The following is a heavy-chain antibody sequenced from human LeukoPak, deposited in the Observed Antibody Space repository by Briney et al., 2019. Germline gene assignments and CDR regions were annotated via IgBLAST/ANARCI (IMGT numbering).Heavy chain of an antibody. Sequence: GRSLRLSCAASGFTVSSNYMSWVRQAPGKGLEWVSVIYSGGSTYYADSVKGRFTISRDNSKNTLYLQMNSLRAEDTAVYYCARQGGDDAFDIWGQGTMVTVSS. CDR3: ARQGGDDAFDI. CDR2: IYSGGST. V-gene: IGHV3-53*01. CDR1: GFTVSSNY. D-gene: IGHD4-17*01. J-gene: IGHJ3*02.